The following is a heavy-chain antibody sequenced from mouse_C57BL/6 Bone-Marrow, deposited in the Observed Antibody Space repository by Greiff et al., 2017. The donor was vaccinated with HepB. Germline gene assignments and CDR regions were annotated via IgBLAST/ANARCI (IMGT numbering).Heavy chain of an antibody. Sequence: VQLQQPGAELVKPGASVKLSCKASGYTFTSYWMHWVKQRPGQGLEWIGMIHPNSGSTNYNEKFKSKATLTVDKSSSTAYMQLSSLTSEDSAVYYCARRDGSDPHYFDYWGQGTTLTVSS. CDR1: GYTFTSYW. D-gene: IGHD1-1*01. V-gene: IGHV1-64*01. CDR3: ARRDGSDPHYFDY. CDR2: IHPNSGST. J-gene: IGHJ2*01.